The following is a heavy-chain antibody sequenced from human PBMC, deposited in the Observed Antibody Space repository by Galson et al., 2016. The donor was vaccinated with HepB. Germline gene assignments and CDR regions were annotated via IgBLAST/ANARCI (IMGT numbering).Heavy chain of an antibody. CDR1: GFAFSSHS. J-gene: IGHJ6*02. CDR2: ISGSGGST. CDR3: ARARPLRARNSMDV. D-gene: IGHD3-10*01. Sequence: SLRLSCAASGFAFSSHSMTGVRQALGKGLEWVSVISGSGGSTYYADSVKGRFTVSRDNAKNTLSLQMNSLRAKDTAVYYCARARPLRARNSMDVWGQGTTVTVSS. V-gene: IGHV3-23*01.